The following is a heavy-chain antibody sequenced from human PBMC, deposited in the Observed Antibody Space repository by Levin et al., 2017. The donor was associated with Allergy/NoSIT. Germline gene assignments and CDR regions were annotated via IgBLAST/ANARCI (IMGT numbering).Heavy chain of an antibody. CDR2: ITSKRYGGRA. D-gene: IGHD5-18*01. V-gene: IGHV3-49*05. J-gene: IGHJ4*02. Sequence: KPGGSLRLSCTTSGFTFGDYAMIWFRQAPGKGLEWVGHITSKRYGGRAEYAASVRGRFTISRDDSRSIAYLQMNSLRTEDTAVYYCCRHPWDNYGLPLDYWGQGTLVTVSP. CDR1: GFTFGDYA. CDR3: CRHPWDNYGLPLDY.